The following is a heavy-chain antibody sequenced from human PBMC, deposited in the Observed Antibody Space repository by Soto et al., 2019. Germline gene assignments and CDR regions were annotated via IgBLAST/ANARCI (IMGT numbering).Heavy chain of an antibody. CDR1: GYTFTSYG. CDR2: ISAYNGNT. V-gene: IGHV1-18*01. Sequence: ASVKVSCKASGYTFTSYGISWVRQAPLQGLEWMGWISAYNGNTNCEQKLKGRVTMTTDTSKSTAYIELRSLRSDDTAVYYCARDSSGWSLGVFNYWGQGTLVTVAS. J-gene: IGHJ4*02. CDR3: ARDSSGWSLGVFNY. D-gene: IGHD6-19*01.